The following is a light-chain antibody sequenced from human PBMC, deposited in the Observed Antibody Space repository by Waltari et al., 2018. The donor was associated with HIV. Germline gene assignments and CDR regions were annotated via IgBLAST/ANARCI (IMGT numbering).Light chain of an antibody. CDR2: DDN. CDR1: SSDLGTYIS. CDR3: SSYTNTSTLV. V-gene: IGLV2-14*01. Sequence: QSALTQPASVSGSLGQSITISCIGTSSDLGTYISVSWYQHHPDKAPKLVVFDDNLRPSRVPFRFSGSKSGNTASLTISGLQAEDEADYYCSSYTNTSTLVFGGGTKVTVL. J-gene: IGLJ3*02.